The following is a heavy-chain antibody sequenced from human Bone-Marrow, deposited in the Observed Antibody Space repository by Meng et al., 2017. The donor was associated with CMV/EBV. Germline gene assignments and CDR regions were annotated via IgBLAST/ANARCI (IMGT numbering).Heavy chain of an antibody. Sequence: SETLSLTCTVSGGSISSSSYYWSWIRQPPGKGLEWIGYIYYSGSTNYNPSLKSRVTISVDTSKNQFSRKLSSVTAADTAVYYCARIPHYGSFGYFDYWDQGTLVTVSS. CDR1: GGSISSSSYY. CDR2: IYYSGST. V-gene: IGHV4-61*01. D-gene: IGHD3-10*01. J-gene: IGHJ4*02. CDR3: ARIPHYGSFGYFDY.